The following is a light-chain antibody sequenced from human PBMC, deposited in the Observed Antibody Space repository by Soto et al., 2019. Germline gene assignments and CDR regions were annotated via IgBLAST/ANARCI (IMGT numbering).Light chain of an antibody. J-gene: IGKJ4*01. CDR1: QSILFKSNNKNY. Sequence: DIVMTQFPDFLAVSLGERATINCKSSQSILFKSNNKNYLSWYQQKPGQPPKLLIYWASTRDSGVPDRFSGSGSGTDFTLTISSLKAADVADYFCQQSHSTPPTFGAGTKVEIK. CDR2: WAS. CDR3: QQSHSTPPT. V-gene: IGKV4-1*01.